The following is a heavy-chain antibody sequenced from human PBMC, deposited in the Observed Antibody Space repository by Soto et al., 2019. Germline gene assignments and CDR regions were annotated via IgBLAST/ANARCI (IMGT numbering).Heavy chain of an antibody. V-gene: IGHV1-58*01. CDR1: GFTFSSSA. Sequence: QMHLVQSGPEVKRPGTSLKVSCKASGFTFSSSAVQWVRQARGQPLEWIGWIVLGNGNTNYAQKFQQRVTITRDMSTSTAYMEVRRLTYEDTAVYYCATRIGNIGWYWLDTWGQGTLVTVSS. CDR3: ATRIGNIGWYWLDT. J-gene: IGHJ5*02. CDR2: IVLGNGNT. D-gene: IGHD6-19*01.